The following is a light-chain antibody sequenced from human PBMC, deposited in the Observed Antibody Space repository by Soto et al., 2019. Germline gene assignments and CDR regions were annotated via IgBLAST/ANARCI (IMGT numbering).Light chain of an antibody. CDR3: AALDDSLNGWV. CDR1: SSNIGNNA. V-gene: IGLV1-36*01. J-gene: IGLJ3*02. CDR2: YDD. Sequence: QSVLTQPPSVSDAPRQRVTISCSGSSSNIGNNAVNWYQQLPGKAPKLLIYYDDLLPSRVSDRFSGSKSGTSASLAISGLQSEYEAHYYCAALDDSLNGWVFGGGTKETVL.